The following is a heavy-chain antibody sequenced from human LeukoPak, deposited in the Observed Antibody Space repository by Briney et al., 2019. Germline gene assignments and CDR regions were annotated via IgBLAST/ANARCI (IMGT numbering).Heavy chain of an antibody. D-gene: IGHD2-15*01. CDR1: GGSFSGYY. CDR3: ARSRGTPDY. J-gene: IGHJ4*02. Sequence: SSETLSLTGAVYGGSFSGYYWSWIRQPPGKGLEWIGEINHSGSTNYNPSLKSRVTISVDTSKNQFSLKLSSVTAADTAVYYCARSRGTPDYWGQGTLVTVSS. CDR2: INHSGST. V-gene: IGHV4-34*01.